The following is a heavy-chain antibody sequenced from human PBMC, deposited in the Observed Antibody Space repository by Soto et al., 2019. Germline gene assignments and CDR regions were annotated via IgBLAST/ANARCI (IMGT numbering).Heavy chain of an antibody. CDR3: ARVERRWLSVLSYYGMDV. CDR2: ISSSSSTI. D-gene: IGHD3-22*01. V-gene: IGHV3-48*02. Sequence: PGGSLRLSCAASGFTFSSYSMNWVRQAPGKGLEWVSYISSSSSTIYYADSVKGRFTISRDNAKNSLYLQMNSLRDEDTAVYYCARVERRWLSVLSYYGMDVWGQGTTVTVSS. CDR1: GFTFSSYS. J-gene: IGHJ6*02.